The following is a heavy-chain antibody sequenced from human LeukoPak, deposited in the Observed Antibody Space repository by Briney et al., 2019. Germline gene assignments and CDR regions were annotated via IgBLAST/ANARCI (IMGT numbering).Heavy chain of an antibody. CDR1: GGSFSGYY. CDR2: INHSGST. D-gene: IGHD3-22*01. CDR3: VTYYFDSSGPKENY. V-gene: IGHV4-34*01. Sequence: SGTLSLTCAVYGGSFSGYYWSWIRQPPGKGLEWIGEINHSGSTNYNPSLKSRVTISVDTSKKQFSLKLSSVTAADTAVYYCVTYYFDSSGPKENYWGQGTLVTVSS. J-gene: IGHJ4*02.